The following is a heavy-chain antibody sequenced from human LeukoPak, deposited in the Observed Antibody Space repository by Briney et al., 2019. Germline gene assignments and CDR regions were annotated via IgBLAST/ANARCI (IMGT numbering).Heavy chain of an antibody. V-gene: IGHV3-30-3*01. Sequence: GGFLRLSCAASGFTFSSYAMHWVRQAPGKGLEWVAVISYDGSNKYYADSVKGRFTISRDNSKNTLYLQMNSLRAEDTAVYYCARDPAMIVVVITSPYFDYWGQGTLVTVSS. CDR1: GFTFSSYA. CDR3: ARDPAMIVVVITSPYFDY. D-gene: IGHD3-22*01. J-gene: IGHJ4*02. CDR2: ISYDGSNK.